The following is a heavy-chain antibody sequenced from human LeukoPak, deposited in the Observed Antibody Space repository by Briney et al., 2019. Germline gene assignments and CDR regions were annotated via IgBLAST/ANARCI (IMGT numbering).Heavy chain of an antibody. CDR3: ARGRGSGWSSDY. D-gene: IGHD6-19*01. Sequence: SETLSLTCTVSGGSISSYQWSWIRQPAGKGLEWIGRIYTSGGTNYNPSLKSRVTMSVDTSKNQFSLKLSSVTAADTAVYYCARGRGSGWSSDYWGQGTLVTVSS. V-gene: IGHV4-4*07. CDR2: IYTSGGT. CDR1: GGSISSYQ. J-gene: IGHJ4*02.